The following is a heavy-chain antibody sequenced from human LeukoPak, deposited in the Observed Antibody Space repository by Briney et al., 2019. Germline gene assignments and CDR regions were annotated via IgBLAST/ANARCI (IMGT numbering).Heavy chain of an antibody. Sequence: SETLSLTCTVSGGSISSYYWSWIRQPPGKGLEWIGYIYYSGSTNYNPSLKSRVTISVDTSKNQFSLKLSSMTAADTAVYYCARLDYGDSSSFDYWGQGTLVTVSS. V-gene: IGHV4-59*08. D-gene: IGHD4-17*01. J-gene: IGHJ4*02. CDR3: ARLDYGDSSSFDY. CDR1: GGSISSYY. CDR2: IYYSGST.